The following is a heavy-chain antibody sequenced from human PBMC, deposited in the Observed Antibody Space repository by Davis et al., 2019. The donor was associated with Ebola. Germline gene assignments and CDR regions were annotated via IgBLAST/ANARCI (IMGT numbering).Heavy chain of an antibody. J-gene: IGHJ5*01. CDR3: ARDAHMVALGLDS. V-gene: IGHV3-30*03. D-gene: IGHD2-15*01. Sequence: GGSLRLSCAASGFTFSSYGMHWVRQAPGKGLEWVAVISYDGSNKYYADSVKGRFTISRDGSKNTVYLQMDSRRPDDTAVYYCARDAHMVALGLDSWGHGTLVTVS. CDR2: ISYDGSNK. CDR1: GFTFSSYG.